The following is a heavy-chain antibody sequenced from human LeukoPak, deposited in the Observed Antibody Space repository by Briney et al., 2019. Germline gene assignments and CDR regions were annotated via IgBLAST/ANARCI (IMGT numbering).Heavy chain of an antibody. V-gene: IGHV4-38-2*02. D-gene: IGHD4-17*01. Sequence: SETLSLTCTVSGYSISSGYYWGWIRQPPGKGLEWIGSIFRSGSTYYNPSLKSRVTISVDMSKNQFSLKLSSVTAADTAVYYCARDDGDYENWGQGTLVTVSS. J-gene: IGHJ4*02. CDR1: GYSISSGYY. CDR3: ARDDGDYEN. CDR2: IFRSGST.